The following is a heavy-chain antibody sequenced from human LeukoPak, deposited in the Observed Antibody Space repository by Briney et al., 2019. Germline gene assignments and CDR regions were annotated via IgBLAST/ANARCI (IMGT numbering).Heavy chain of an antibody. CDR1: GFIFSNYA. Sequence: GGSLRLSCAASGFIFSNYAMSWVRQVPGRGLEWVSAISSRGDSTYVADSVKGRFTISRDNSKNSLYLQMNTVRAEDTAVYYCVKGPRPDITVAHTVENWGQGTLVTVSS. D-gene: IGHD6-19*01. CDR2: ISSRGDST. J-gene: IGHJ4*02. CDR3: VKGPRPDITVAHTVEN. V-gene: IGHV3-23*01.